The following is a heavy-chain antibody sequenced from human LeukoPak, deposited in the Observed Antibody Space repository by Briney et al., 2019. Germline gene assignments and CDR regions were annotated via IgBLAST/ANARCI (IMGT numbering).Heavy chain of an antibody. CDR1: GYTFTGYY. J-gene: IGHJ4*02. V-gene: IGHV1-2*02. CDR3: ARSTYYYDSSGYYYPGGTGDLGY. CDR2: INPNSGGT. Sequence: ASVKVSCMASGYTFTGYYMHWVRQAPGQGLEWMGWINPNSGGTNYAQKFQGRVTMTRDTSISTAYMELSRLRSDDTAVYYCARSTYYYDSSGYYYPGGTGDLGYWGQGTLVTVSS. D-gene: IGHD3-22*01.